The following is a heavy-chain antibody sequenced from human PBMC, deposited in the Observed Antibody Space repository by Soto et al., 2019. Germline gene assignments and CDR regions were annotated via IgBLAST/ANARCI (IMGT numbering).Heavy chain of an antibody. V-gene: IGHV1-3*01. CDR2: INAGNGNT. Sequence: ASVKVSCKASGYTFTSYAMHWVRQAPGQRLEWMGWINAGNGNTKYSQKFQGRVTITRDTSASTAYMELSSLRSEDTAVYYCARALVGVTARAFDIWGQGTIVTVSS. CDR3: ARALVGVTARAFDI. D-gene: IGHD1-26*01. CDR1: GYTFTSYA. J-gene: IGHJ3*02.